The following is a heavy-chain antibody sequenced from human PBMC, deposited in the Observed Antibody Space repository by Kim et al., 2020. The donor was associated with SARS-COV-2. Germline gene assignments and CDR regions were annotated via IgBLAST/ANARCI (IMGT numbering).Heavy chain of an antibody. Sequence: ASVKVSCKASGYTFTSYAMHWVRQAPGQRLEWMGWINAGNGNTKYSQKFQGRVTITRDTSASTAYMELSSLRSEDTAVYYCAREVLLWFGEFSTHAFDIWGQGTMVTVSS. V-gene: IGHV1-3*01. CDR3: AREVLLWFGEFSTHAFDI. CDR1: GYTFTSYA. CDR2: INAGNGNT. J-gene: IGHJ3*02. D-gene: IGHD3-10*01.